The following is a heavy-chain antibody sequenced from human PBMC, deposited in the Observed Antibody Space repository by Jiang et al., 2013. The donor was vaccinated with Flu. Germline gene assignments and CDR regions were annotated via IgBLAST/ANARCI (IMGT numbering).Heavy chain of an antibody. J-gene: IGHJ6*03. CDR1: GFTFSDYY. CDR3: ARADYDFWSGYPYYYYYYYMDV. V-gene: IGHV3-11*05. D-gene: IGHD3-3*01. Sequence: CAASGFTFSDYYMSWIRQAPGKGLEWVSYISSSSSYTNYADSVKGRFTISRDNAKNSLYLQMNSLRAEDTAVYYCARADYDFWSGYPYYYYYYYMDVWGKGTTVTVSS. CDR2: ISSSSSYT.